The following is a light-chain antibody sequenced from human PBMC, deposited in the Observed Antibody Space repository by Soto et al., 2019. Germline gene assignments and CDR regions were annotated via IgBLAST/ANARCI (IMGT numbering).Light chain of an antibody. CDR3: CSYAGSSTSLV. J-gene: IGLJ2*01. CDR1: SSDVGSYNL. Sequence: QSALTQPASVSGSPGQSITISCTGTSSDVGSYNLVSWYQQHPGKAPKVMIYEGSKRPSGVSNRFSGSKSGNTASLTISGLQAEDEADYYCCSYAGSSTSLVFGGGTKVTVL. CDR2: EGS. V-gene: IGLV2-23*01.